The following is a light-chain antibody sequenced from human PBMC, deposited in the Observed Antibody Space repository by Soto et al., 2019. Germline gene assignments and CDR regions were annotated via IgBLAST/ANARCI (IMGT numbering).Light chain of an antibody. CDR1: QSVSDSY. J-gene: IGKJ3*01. CDR3: QHYGTSAL. Sequence: EIGLTQSPGTLFLSPGERATLSCRASQSVSDSYLAWYQQKPGQAPRLLIYASSRATGIPARFSGSGSGTDFTLTISRLEPEDFAVYYCQHYGTSALFGPGTKVDIK. V-gene: IGKV3-20*01. CDR2: AS.